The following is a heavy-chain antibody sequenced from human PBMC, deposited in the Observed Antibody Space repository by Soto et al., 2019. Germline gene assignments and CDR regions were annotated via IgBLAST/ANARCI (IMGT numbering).Heavy chain of an antibody. CDR1: GGTFSSYP. CDR3: ARPRTTGTTKGYDY. CDR2: IIPIFGIV. Sequence: QVQLVQSGAEVKKPGSSVKVSCKASGGTFSSYPLSWVRQAPGQGLEWMGGIIPIFGIVNSAQKFQGRVSITADESTSTAFMELSSLTSEDTAGYYCARPRTTGTTKGYDYWGQGTLVTVSS. V-gene: IGHV1-69*01. J-gene: IGHJ4*02. D-gene: IGHD1-1*01.